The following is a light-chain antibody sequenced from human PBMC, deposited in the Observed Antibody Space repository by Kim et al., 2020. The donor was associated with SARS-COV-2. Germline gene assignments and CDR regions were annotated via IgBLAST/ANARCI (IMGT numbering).Light chain of an antibody. CDR1: SSDVASYNL. J-gene: IGLJ3*02. CDR2: EGT. Sequence: GQSITISCTATSSDVASYNLVSWYQQHPGKVPKLIIYEGTKRPSGISTRFSGSKSDNTASLTISGLQAGDEAEYYCSSYTTTTLLFGGGTKLTVL. CDR3: SSYTTTTLL. V-gene: IGLV2-14*02.